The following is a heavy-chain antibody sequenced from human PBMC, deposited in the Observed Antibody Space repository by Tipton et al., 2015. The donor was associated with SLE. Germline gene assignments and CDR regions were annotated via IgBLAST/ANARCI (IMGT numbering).Heavy chain of an antibody. V-gene: IGHV3-23*01. CDR3: AKDYNYDYPDYN. D-gene: IGHD4-17*01. CDR2: ISGSGTIT. Sequence: GSLRLSCAASGFSFSSYAMNWVRQAPGRGLEWVSAISGSGTITFYADSVKGRFTISRDNSRNTLFLHMNSLRVEDTAVYYCAKDYNYDYPDYNWGQGTLVTVSS. J-gene: IGHJ4*02. CDR1: GFSFSSYA.